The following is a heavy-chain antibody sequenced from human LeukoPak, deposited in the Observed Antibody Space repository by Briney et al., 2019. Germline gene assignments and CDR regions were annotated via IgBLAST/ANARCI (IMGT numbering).Heavy chain of an antibody. CDR1: GGPISSYY. CDR2: IYYSGST. J-gene: IGHJ4*02. Sequence: SETLSLTCTVSGGPISSYYWSWIRQPPGKGLEWIGYIYYSGSTNYNPSLKSRVTISVDTSKNQFSLKLSSVTAADTAVYYCARLDSGYDFWGVDYWGQGTLVTVSS. CDR3: ARLDSGYDFWGVDY. V-gene: IGHV4-59*08. D-gene: IGHD5-12*01.